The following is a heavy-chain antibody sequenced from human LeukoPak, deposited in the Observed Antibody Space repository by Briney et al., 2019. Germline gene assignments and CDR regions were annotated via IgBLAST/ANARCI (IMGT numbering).Heavy chain of an antibody. CDR1: GFTFSSYA. J-gene: IGHJ4*02. CDR3: AKVEWFGELLYRRPFDY. V-gene: IGHV3-23*01. CDR2: ISGSGGST. Sequence: GGSLRLSCAASGFTFSSYAMSWVRQAPGKGLEWVSAISGSGGSTYYADSVKGRFTISRDNSKNTLYLQMNSLRAEDTAVYYSAKVEWFGELLYRRPFDYWGQGTLVTVSS. D-gene: IGHD3-10*01.